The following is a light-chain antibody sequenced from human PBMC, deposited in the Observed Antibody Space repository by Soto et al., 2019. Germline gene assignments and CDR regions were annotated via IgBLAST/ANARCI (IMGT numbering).Light chain of an antibody. CDR3: QQYNNWPLWT. Sequence: EIVMTQSPATLSVSPGERATLSCRASQSVSSNLAWYQQKPGQAPRLLIYGASTRATGIPAGFSGSGSGTEFTLTISSLQSEDFAVYYCQQYNNWPLWTFGQGTKV. CDR1: QSVSSN. V-gene: IGKV3-15*01. J-gene: IGKJ1*01. CDR2: GAS.